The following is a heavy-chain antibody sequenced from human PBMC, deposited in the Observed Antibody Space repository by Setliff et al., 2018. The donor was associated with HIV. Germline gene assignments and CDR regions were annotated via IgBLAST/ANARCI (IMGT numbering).Heavy chain of an antibody. V-gene: IGHV3-48*01. D-gene: IGHD1-26*01. CDR2: ISATGTTV. J-gene: IGHJ4*02. CDR3: VRDQLRWPERWDFDF. CDR1: GFVFSDHS. Sequence: PGGSLRLSCVGSGFVFSDHSLHWVRQAPGEGLEWLSYISATGTTVSYADSVRGRFIISRDSVRNVLYLQMKSLRVDDTALYYCVRDQLRWPERWDFDFWGQGTLVTVSS.